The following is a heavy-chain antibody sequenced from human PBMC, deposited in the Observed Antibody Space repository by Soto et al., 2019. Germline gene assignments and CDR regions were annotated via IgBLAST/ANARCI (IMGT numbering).Heavy chain of an antibody. D-gene: IGHD1-1*01. CDR3: AREATNWNDDPGYYYYYMDV. CDR1: GFTFSSYS. CDR2: ISSSSSYI. J-gene: IGHJ6*03. Sequence: GGSLRLSCAASGFTFSSYSMNWVRQAPGKGLEWVSSISSSSSYIYYADSVKGRFTISRDNAKNSLYLQMNSLRAEDTAVYYCAREATNWNDDPGYYYYYMDVWGKGTTVTVSS. V-gene: IGHV3-21*01.